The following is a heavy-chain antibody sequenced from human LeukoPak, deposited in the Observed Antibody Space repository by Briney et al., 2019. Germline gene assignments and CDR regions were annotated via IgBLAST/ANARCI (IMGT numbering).Heavy chain of an antibody. D-gene: IGHD6-13*01. CDR3: ARVPPRQQMGYYFDY. CDR2: INPSSGVT. CDR1: GYTFTGYY. Sequence: GASVKVSCKASGYTFTGYYMYWVRQAPGQGLEFMGWINPSSGVTNYAQKFQGRVTMTRDTSISTVYMELRRLTSDDTAVYYCARVPPRQQMGYYFDYWGQGTLVTVSS. J-gene: IGHJ4*02. V-gene: IGHV1-2*02.